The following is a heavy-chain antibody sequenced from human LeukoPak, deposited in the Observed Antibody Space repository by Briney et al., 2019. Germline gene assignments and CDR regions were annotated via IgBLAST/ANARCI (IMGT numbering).Heavy chain of an antibody. V-gene: IGHV3-7*05. J-gene: IGHJ4*02. Sequence: TGGSLRLSCAASGFTFSSYAMSWVRQAPGKGLEWVANIKEDGSEKHYANSVEGRFTIARDNAKDSVYLEIHSVRPEDMAVYFCARGGYYDGSGYYYALNFWGPGTLVTVSS. D-gene: IGHD3-22*01. CDR2: IKEDGSEK. CDR3: ARGGYYDGSGYYYALNF. CDR1: GFTFSSYA.